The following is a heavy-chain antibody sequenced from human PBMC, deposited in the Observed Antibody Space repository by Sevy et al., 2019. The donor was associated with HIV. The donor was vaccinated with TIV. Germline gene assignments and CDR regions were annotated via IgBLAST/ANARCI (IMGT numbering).Heavy chain of an antibody. V-gene: IGHV3-33*01. CDR1: GFTFSSYG. D-gene: IGHD6-13*01. CDR2: IWYDGSNK. Sequence: GGSLRLSCAASGFTFSSYGMHWVRQAPGKGLEWVAVIWYDGSNKYYADSVKGRFTISRDNSENTLYLQMNSLRAEDTAVYYCARSPIAAAGRYFDYWGQGTLVTVSS. J-gene: IGHJ4*02. CDR3: ARSPIAAAGRYFDY.